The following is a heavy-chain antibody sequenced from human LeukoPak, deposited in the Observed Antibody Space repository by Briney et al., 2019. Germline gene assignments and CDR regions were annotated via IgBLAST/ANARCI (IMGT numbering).Heavy chain of an antibody. J-gene: IGHJ4*02. D-gene: IGHD6-19*01. CDR2: IIPIFGTA. CDR1: GGTFSSYA. V-gene: IGHV1-69*13. CDR3: ATGPYSSGWYRPVDY. Sequence: ASVKVSCKASGGTFSSYAISWVRQAPGQGLEWMGGIIPIFGTANYAQKFQGRVTITADESTSTAYMELSSLRSEDTAVYYCATGPYSSGWYRPVDYWGQGTLVTVSS.